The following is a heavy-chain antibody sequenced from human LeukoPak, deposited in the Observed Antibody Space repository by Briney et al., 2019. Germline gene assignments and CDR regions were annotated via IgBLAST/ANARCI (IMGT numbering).Heavy chain of an antibody. CDR2: IYYSGST. CDR3: ARVTQTYYDFGFFDY. D-gene: IGHD3-3*01. J-gene: IGHJ4*02. V-gene: IGHV4-59*01. Sequence: PSETLSLTCAVYGGSFSGYYWSWIRQPPGKGLEWIEYIYYSGSTNYNPSLKSRVTISVDTSKNQFSLKLSSVTAADTAVYYCARVTQTYYDFGFFDYWGQGTLVTVSS. CDR1: GGSFSGYY.